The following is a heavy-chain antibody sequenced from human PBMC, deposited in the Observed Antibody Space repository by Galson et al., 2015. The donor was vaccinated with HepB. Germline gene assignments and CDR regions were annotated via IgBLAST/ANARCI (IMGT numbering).Heavy chain of an antibody. J-gene: IGHJ6*02. CDR1: GGTFSSYA. V-gene: IGHV1-69*13. CDR2: IIPIFGTA. CDR3: AREGGNIVVVPAAPADRAAAGGNYYYGMDV. Sequence: SVKVSCKASGGTFSSYAISWVRQAPGQGLEWMGGIIPIFGTANYAQKFQGRVTITADESTSTAYMELSSLRSEDTAVYYCAREGGNIVVVPAAPADRAAAGGNYYYGMDVWGQGTTVTVSS. D-gene: IGHD2-2*01.